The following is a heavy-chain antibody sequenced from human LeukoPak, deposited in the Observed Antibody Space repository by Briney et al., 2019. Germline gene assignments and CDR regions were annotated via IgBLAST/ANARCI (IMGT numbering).Heavy chain of an antibody. CDR1: GYTFTSYD. V-gene: IGHV1-2*02. Sequence: ASVKVSCKASGYTFTSYDINWVRQATGQGLEWMGWINPNSGGTNYAQKFQGRVTMTRDTSISTAYMELSRLRSDDTAVYYCARASVGYWGQGTLVTVSS. J-gene: IGHJ4*02. CDR3: ARASVGY. CDR2: INPNSGGT.